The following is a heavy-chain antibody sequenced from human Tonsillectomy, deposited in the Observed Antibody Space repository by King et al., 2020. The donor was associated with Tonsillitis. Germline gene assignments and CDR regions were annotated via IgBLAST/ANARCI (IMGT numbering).Heavy chain of an antibody. J-gene: IGHJ4*02. D-gene: IGHD6-13*01. CDR2: IKKKDQGGAI. V-gene: IGHV3-15*01. CDR3: TRRSSL. Sequence: VQLVQSGGGLVKPGGSLRLSCAPSGFTFSDAWMSWVRQPPGKGLEWVGRIKKKDQGGAIDYATAVEGSFSISRDDSKNTLYLQMNNLQPEDTAVYYCTRRSSLGGQGTLVTVSS. CDR1: GFTFSDAW.